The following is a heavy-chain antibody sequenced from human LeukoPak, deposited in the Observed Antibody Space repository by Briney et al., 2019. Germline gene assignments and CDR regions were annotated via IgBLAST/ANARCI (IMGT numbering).Heavy chain of an antibody. D-gene: IGHD1-1*01. Sequence: GGSLRLSCAASGFTFSSYSMNWVRQAPGKGLDWVSSISSSSSYIYYADSVKGRFTISRGNAKNSLYLQMNSLRAEDTAVYYCARARTRVGDYWGQGTLVTVSS. CDR2: ISSSSSYI. CDR3: ARARTRVGDY. J-gene: IGHJ4*02. CDR1: GFTFSSYS. V-gene: IGHV3-21*01.